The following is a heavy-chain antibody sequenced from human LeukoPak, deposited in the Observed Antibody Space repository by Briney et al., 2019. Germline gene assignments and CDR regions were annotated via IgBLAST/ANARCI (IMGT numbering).Heavy chain of an antibody. J-gene: IGHJ3*02. CDR2: INSGSSTI. CDR1: GFTFSSYN. V-gene: IGHV3-48*01. D-gene: IGHD2-8*01. Sequence: PGGSLLLSCVVSGFTFSSYNMDWVRQAPGKGLEWISYINSGSSTIYYADSVKGRFTISRDNSKNTLSLQMNSLRPEDTAVYYCARDQNGDAFDIWGQGTMVTVSS. CDR3: ARDQNGDAFDI.